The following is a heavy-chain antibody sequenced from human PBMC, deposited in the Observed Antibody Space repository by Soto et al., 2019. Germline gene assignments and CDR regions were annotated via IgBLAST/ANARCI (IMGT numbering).Heavy chain of an antibody. V-gene: IGHV4-34*01. Sequence: PSETLSLTCAVYGGSFSGYYWTWIRQPPGKGLEWIGEINHSGSTNYNPSLKSRVTISVDTSKNQFSLKLNFVTAADTAVYYCARAVDFWAGYPHVYWGQGMLVTVSS. D-gene: IGHD3-3*01. J-gene: IGHJ4*02. CDR2: INHSGST. CDR1: GGSFSGYY. CDR3: ARAVDFWAGYPHVY.